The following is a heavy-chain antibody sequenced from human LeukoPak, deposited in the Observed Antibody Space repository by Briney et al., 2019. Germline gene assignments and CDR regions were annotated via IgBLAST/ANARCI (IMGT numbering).Heavy chain of an antibody. J-gene: IGHJ6*01. CDR2: INPNRGSK. D-gene: IGHD3-3*01. V-gene: IGHV1-2*02. Sequence: GASVKVTCKGSGYTFTGYHMHWVRQAPGQGREGMGCINPNRGSKNYAQKLQGRVTMTWDTSISTAYMELSRLRSDDTAVYYCARLEFWSGYSYYYYGMDVWGQGTPVTVSS. CDR1: GYTFTGYH. CDR3: ARLEFWSGYSYYYYGMDV.